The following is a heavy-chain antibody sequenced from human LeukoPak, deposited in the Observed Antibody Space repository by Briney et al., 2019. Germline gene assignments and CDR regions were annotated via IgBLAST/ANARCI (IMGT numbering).Heavy chain of an antibody. Sequence: GGCLRLSCAASGFTFSSYWMSWVRQAPGKGLEWVANIKQDGSEKYYVDSVKGRFTISRDNAKNSLYLQMNSLRAEDTAVYYCARDDCSSISCYHNWFDPWGKGTLVTVSS. J-gene: IGHJ5*02. CDR1: GFTFSSYW. CDR3: ARDDCSSISCYHNWFDP. V-gene: IGHV3-7*01. CDR2: IKQDGSEK. D-gene: IGHD2-2*01.